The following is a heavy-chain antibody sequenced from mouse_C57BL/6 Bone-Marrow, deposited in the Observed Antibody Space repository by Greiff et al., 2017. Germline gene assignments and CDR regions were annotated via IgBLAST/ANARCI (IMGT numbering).Heavy chain of an antibody. CDR2: IDPENGDT. CDR3: TTGYYGSRGYFGY. J-gene: IGHJ2*01. Sequence: VQLQQSGAELVRPGASVKLSCTASGFNIKDDYMHWVKQRPEQGLEWIGWIDPENGDTEYASKFQGKATITADTSSNTAYLQLSSLTSEDTAVYYCTTGYYGSRGYFGYWGQGTTLTVSS. CDR1: GFNIKDDY. D-gene: IGHD1-1*01. V-gene: IGHV14-4*01.